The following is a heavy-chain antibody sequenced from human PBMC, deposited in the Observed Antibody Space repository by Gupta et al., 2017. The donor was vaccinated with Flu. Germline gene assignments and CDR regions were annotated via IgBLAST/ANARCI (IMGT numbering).Heavy chain of an antibody. V-gene: IGHV4-39*01. D-gene: IGHD3-10*01. J-gene: IGHJ4*02. CDR1: GGSMNTDTYY. CDR3: ARQRRDISNHYYSPYCDV. CDR2: ISYRGIT. Sequence: QLQLHASGPGLVKPSETLSLTCTVSGGSMNTDTYYWGWIRQPTGKGLEWIGAISYRGITNYNPYLKSRVIISGDTPKNQVSLRLRSTTAADTAVYSWARQRRDISNHYYSPYCDVWGQGARVTVSS.